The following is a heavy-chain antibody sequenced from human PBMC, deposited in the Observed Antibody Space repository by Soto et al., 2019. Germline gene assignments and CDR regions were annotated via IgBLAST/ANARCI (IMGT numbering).Heavy chain of an antibody. D-gene: IGHD3-3*01. J-gene: IGHJ6*03. CDR1: GFTFSDYY. CDR2: ISSSGSTI. CDR3: AREGPIEDFWSGYYRPDTRTRYYMDV. V-gene: IGHV3-11*01. Sequence: GGSLRLSCAASGFTFSDYYMSWIRQAPGKGLEWVSYISSSGSTIYYADSVKGRFTISRDNAKNSLYLQMNSLRAEDTAVYYCAREGPIEDFWSGYYRPDTRTRYYMDVWGKGTTVTVSS.